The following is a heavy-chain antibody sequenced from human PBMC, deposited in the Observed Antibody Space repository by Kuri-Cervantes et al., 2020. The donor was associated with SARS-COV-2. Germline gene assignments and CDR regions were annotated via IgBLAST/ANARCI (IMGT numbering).Heavy chain of an antibody. Sequence: SETLSLTCTVSGDSISGYYWSWIRQPAGKGLEWIGRIYAIGSTNYNPSLKSRVTMSIDTSKSQFSLILTSVTAADTAVYYCARARRDGYKGPLDWGQGTLVTVSS. D-gene: IGHD5-24*01. V-gene: IGHV4-4*07. CDR3: ARARRDGYKGPLD. CDR1: GDSISGYY. J-gene: IGHJ4*02. CDR2: IYAIGST.